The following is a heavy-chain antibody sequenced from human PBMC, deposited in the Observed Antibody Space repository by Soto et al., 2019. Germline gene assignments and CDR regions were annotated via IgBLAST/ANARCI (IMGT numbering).Heavy chain of an antibody. CDR2: ISAYNGNT. D-gene: IGHD5-12*01. J-gene: IGHJ5*02. CDR1: GYTFTSYG. V-gene: IGHV1-18*01. CDR3: ARDMDRGYSGYAMYSTFDP. Sequence: ASVKVSCKASGYTFTSYGISCVRQAPGQVLEWMGWISAYNGNTNYAQKLQGRVTMTTDTSTSTAYMELRSLRSDDTAVYYCARDMDRGYSGYAMYSTFDPWGQGTLVTVSS.